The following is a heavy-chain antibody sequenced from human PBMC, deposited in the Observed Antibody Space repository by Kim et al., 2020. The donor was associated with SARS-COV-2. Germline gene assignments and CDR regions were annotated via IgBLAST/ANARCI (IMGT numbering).Heavy chain of an antibody. J-gene: IGHJ6*02. D-gene: IGHD3-10*01. Sequence: GGSLRLSCAASGFTFSSYAMHWVRQAPGKGLEWVAVISYDGSNKYYADSVKGRFTISRDNSKNTLYLQMNSLRAEDTAVYYCAREGLWFGNNYYYYGMDVWGQGTTVTVSS. V-gene: IGHV3-30*04. CDR2: ISYDGSNK. CDR1: GFTFSSYA. CDR3: AREGLWFGNNYYYYGMDV.